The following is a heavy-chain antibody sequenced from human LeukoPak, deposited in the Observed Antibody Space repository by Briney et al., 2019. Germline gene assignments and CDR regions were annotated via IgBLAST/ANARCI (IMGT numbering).Heavy chain of an antibody. CDR1: GGSFSGYY. CDR3: ARGRAYYDSSGYEY. Sequence: PSETLSLTCAVYGGSFSGYYLSWIRQPPGKGLEWIGEINHSGSTNYNPSLKSRVTISVDTSKNQFSLKLSSVTAADTAVYYCARGRAYYDSSGYEYWGRGTLVTVSS. CDR2: INHSGST. V-gene: IGHV4-34*01. J-gene: IGHJ4*02. D-gene: IGHD3-22*01.